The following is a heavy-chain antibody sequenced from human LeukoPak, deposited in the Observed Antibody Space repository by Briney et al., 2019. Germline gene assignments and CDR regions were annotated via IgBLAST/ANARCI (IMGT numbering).Heavy chain of an antibody. J-gene: IGHJ4*02. CDR3: ARVVGPPCGGLDY. CDR1: GYSISSGYY. V-gene: IGHV4-38-2*01. Sequence: SETLSLTCAVSGYSISSGYYWGWIRQPPGKGLEWVGSIHHSGSTYYNPSLKSRVTISVVTSKNQFSLKLSSVTAADTAVYYCARVVGPPCGGLDYWGQGTLVTVSS. CDR2: IHHSGST. D-gene: IGHD4-23*01.